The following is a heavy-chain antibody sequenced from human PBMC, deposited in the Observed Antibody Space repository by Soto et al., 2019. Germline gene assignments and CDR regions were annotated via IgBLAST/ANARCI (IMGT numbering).Heavy chain of an antibody. J-gene: IGHJ4*02. CDR3: ATEDIAATGMGYFDF. Sequence: ETLSLTCTVSGGSVSSGSYYWSWVRQAPGKGLEWVSVIYSGGSTDYADSVKGRFIISRDNSKNTLYLQMNSLRAEDTALYYCATEDIAATGMGYFDFWGQGTLVTVSS. V-gene: IGHV3-66*01. CDR2: IYSGGST. D-gene: IGHD6-13*01. CDR1: GGSVSSGSYY.